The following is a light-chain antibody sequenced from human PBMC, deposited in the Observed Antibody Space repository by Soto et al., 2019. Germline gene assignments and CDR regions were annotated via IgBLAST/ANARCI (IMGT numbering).Light chain of an antibody. CDR3: QHRHNWPLT. J-gene: IGKJ4*01. Sequence: EIVLTQSPATLSLSPGERATLSCRASQSVRGSLAWYQQKPGQSPRLLIYSSFNRATGIPARFSGSGSGTAFTLTISSLEPEDFAVYYCQHRHNWPLTFGGGTMVDIK. CDR1: QSVRGS. CDR2: SSF. V-gene: IGKV3-11*01.